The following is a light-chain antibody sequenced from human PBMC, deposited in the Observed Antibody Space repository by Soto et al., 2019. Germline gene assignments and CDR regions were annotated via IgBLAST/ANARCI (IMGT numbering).Light chain of an antibody. CDR2: AAS. CDR3: QQYNNWPLT. Sequence: DIQMTQSPSSLSASVGDRVTITCRASQGISSYLAWYQQKPGKVPKLLISAASTLQSGVPSRFSGGGSGTHFTLTISSLQSEDFAVYYCQQYNNWPLTFGGGTKVDIK. CDR1: QGISSY. V-gene: IGKV1-27*01. J-gene: IGKJ4*01.